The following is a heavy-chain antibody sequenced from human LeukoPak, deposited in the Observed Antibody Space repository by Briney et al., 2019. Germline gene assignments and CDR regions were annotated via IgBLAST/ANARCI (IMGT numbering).Heavy chain of an antibody. CDR1: GGPISSYY. CDR2: IHYSGST. V-gene: IGHV4-59*01. Sequence: SETLSLTCAASGGPISSYYWSWIRQPPGKGLEWIGYIHYSGSTNYNPSLKSRVTISVDTSKNQFSLKLSSVTAADTAVYYCARVRSGYDLFDYWGQGTLVTVSS. J-gene: IGHJ4*02. CDR3: ARVRSGYDLFDY. D-gene: IGHD5-12*01.